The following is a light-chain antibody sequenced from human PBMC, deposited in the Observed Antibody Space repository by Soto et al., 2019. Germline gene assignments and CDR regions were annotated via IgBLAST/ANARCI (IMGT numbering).Light chain of an antibody. Sequence: DIQMTQSPSALSASVGDRVTITCRATESVSSWLAWYQQKPGKAPNLLIYQASSLQTGVPSRFSGSDSGTEFTLTISSLQPDDFGTYYCQQYKTYPWTFGKGTKVEIK. J-gene: IGKJ1*01. CDR1: ESVSSW. V-gene: IGKV1-5*03. CDR2: QAS. CDR3: QQYKTYPWT.